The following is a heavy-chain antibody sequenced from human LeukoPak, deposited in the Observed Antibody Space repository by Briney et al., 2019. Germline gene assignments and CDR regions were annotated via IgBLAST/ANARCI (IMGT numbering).Heavy chain of an antibody. D-gene: IGHD2-15*01. J-gene: IGHJ4*02. CDR1: GGSISSSSYY. CDR3: ARHLGSSPFDY. CDR2: IYYSGST. Sequence: SETLSLTCTVSGGSISSSSYYWGWIRQPPGKGLEWIGSIYYSGSTYYNPSLKSRVTISVDTSKNQFSLKLSSVTAADTAVYYCARHLGSSPFDYWGQGTLVTVSS. V-gene: IGHV4-39*01.